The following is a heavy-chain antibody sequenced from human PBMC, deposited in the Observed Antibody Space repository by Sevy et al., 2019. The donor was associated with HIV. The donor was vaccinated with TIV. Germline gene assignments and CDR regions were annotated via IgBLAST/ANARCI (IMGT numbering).Heavy chain of an antibody. J-gene: IGHJ4*02. CDR1: GFTFNTYA. V-gene: IGHV3-30-3*01. CDR3: ARDGGYDSRGYDLSNY. Sequence: GGSLRLSCAASGFTFNTYAMQWVRQAPGKGLEWVAVISYDGSNTYYADSVKGRFTISRDSSKNTLYLQMNSLRAEDTAVYFCARDGGYDSRGYDLSNYWGQGTLVTVSS. CDR2: ISYDGSNT. D-gene: IGHD3-22*01.